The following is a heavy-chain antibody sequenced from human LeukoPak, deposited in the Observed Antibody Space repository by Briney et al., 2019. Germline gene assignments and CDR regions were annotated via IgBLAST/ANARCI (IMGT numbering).Heavy chain of an antibody. J-gene: IGHJ4*02. CDR3: ASITVDY. D-gene: IGHD3-3*01. Sequence: PSETLSHTCTVSGGSISSSSYYWGWIRQPPGKGLEWIGSIYYSGSTYYNPSLKSRVTISVDTSKNQFSLKLSSVTAADTAVYYCASITVDYWGQGTLVTVSS. V-gene: IGHV4-39*01. CDR1: GGSISSSSYY. CDR2: IYYSGST.